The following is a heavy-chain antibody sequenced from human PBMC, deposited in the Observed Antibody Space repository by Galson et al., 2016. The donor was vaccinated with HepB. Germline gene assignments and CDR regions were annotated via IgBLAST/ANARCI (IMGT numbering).Heavy chain of an antibody. Sequence: SVKVSCKASGGTFTDSAFSWVRQAPGEGLEWVGGITPNFGTSYNSQEFQGRVTISADEVTSTVFMELSSLRFGDTAVYFCAKTGPLWVGGGRSFLDWGQGTLVIVSS. CDR1: GGTFTDSA. D-gene: IGHD3-16*01. V-gene: IGHV1-69*13. J-gene: IGHJ1*01. CDR2: ITPNFGTS. CDR3: AKTGPLWVGGGRSFLD.